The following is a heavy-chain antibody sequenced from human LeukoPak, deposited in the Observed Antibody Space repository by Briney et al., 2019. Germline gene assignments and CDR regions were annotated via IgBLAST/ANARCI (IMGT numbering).Heavy chain of an antibody. CDR2: IWSDGSNK. J-gene: IGHJ4*02. V-gene: IGHV3-33*08. CDR3: ARALEYYDSSGYSYYFDY. CDR1: GFTFSSYG. D-gene: IGHD3-22*01. Sequence: GRSLRLSCAASGFTFSSYGMHWVRQAPGKGLEWVAVIWSDGSNKYYADSVKGRFTVSRDNSKNTLSLRMNSLRAEDTAVYYCARALEYYDSSGYSYYFDYWGQGTLVTVSS.